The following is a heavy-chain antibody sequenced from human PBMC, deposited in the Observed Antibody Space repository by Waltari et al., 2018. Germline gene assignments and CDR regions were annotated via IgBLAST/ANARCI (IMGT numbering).Heavy chain of an antibody. CDR1: GGSISSSSYY. CDR2: IYYSGST. CDR3: ARSRAVVDYYYDSSGYYYFDY. V-gene: IGHV4-39*07. Sequence: QLQLQESGPGLVKPSETLSLTCTVSGGSISSSSYYWGWIRQPPGKGPGWIGSIYYSGSTYYNPSLKSRVTISVDTSKNQFSLKLSSVTAADTAVYYCARSRAVVDYYYDSSGYYYFDYWGQGTLVTVSS. D-gene: IGHD3-22*01. J-gene: IGHJ4*02.